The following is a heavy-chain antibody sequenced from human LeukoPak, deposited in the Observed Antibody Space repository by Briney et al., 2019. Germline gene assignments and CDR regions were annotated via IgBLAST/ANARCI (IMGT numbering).Heavy chain of an antibody. CDR3: APSLNGDLDY. CDR1: GFTFSSYA. V-gene: IGHV3-30-3*01. J-gene: IGHJ4*02. CDR2: ISYDGSNK. D-gene: IGHD4-17*01. Sequence: GGSLRLSCAASGFTFSSYAMHWVRQAPGKGLEWVAVISYDGSNKYYADSVKGRFTISRDNSKNTLYLQMNSLRAEDTAVYYCAPSLNGDLDYWGQGTLVTVSS.